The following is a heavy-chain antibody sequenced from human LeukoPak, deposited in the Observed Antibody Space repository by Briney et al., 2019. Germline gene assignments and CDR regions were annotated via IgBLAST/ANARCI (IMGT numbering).Heavy chain of an antibody. CDR2: ISSSGSTI. CDR3: ARALGDQPDYYYGMDV. Sequence: GGSLRLSCAASGFTFSSYEMNWVRQAPGKGLEWVSYISSSGSTIYYADSVKGRFTISIDNAKNPLYLQMNSLRAEDTAVYYCARALGDQPDYYYGMDVRGQGTTVTVSS. CDR1: GFTFSSYE. V-gene: IGHV3-48*03. D-gene: IGHD2-2*01. J-gene: IGHJ6*02.